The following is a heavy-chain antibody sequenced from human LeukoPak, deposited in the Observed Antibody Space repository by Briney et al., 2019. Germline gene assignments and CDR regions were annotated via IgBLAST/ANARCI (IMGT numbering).Heavy chain of an antibody. CDR3: ARHRTTETRWWFGP. V-gene: IGHV4-59*08. CDR2: IYYSGST. Sequence: SETLSLTCTVSGGSISSYYWSWIRQPPGKGLEWIGYIYYSGSTNYNPSLKSRVTISVDTSKNQFSLKLSSVTAADTAVYYCARHRTTETRWWFGPWGQGTLVTVSS. D-gene: IGHD4-23*01. CDR1: GGSISSYY. J-gene: IGHJ5*02.